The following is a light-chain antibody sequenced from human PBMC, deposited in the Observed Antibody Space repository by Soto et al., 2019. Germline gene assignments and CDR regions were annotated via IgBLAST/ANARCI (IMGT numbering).Light chain of an antibody. CDR3: QNYDTSPT. CDR1: QSVSRNY. V-gene: IGKV3-20*01. CDR2: GAS. Sequence: EIVLTQSPGTLSLSAGERATLSCRASQSVSRNYLAWYQHKPGQAPTALIYGASNGATGVPDRFSGSGSGTDFTLTIGRLEPEDFAVYYCQNYDTSPTFGQGTKVDIK. J-gene: IGKJ1*01.